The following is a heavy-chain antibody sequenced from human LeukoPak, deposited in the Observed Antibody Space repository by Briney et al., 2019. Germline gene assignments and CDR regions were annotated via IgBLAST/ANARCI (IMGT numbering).Heavy chain of an antibody. J-gene: IGHJ4*02. CDR1: GFTFSSYA. CDR3: ARDRDYVWGSYRFDY. D-gene: IGHD3-16*02. V-gene: IGHV3-30*04. CDR2: ISYDGSNK. Sequence: GRSLRLSCAASGFTFSSYAMHWVRQAPGKGLEWVAVISYDGSNKYYADSVKGRFTISRDNSKNTLYLQMNSLGAEDTAVYYCARDRDYVWGSYRFDYWGQGTLVTVSS.